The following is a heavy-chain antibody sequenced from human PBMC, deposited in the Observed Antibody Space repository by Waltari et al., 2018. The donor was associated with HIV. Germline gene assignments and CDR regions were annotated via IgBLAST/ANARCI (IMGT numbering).Heavy chain of an antibody. D-gene: IGHD4-17*01. J-gene: IGHJ2*01. CDR1: GYTFTNFG. Sequence: QVHLVQSGAELKKTVASVKLSCKASGYTFTNFGINWVRQAPGQGLEWMGWFNSYNGDTKYAQKFQDRVTMTTDTSTSTAYMELRSLRSDDTAVYYCARFFPTATTTGWYLDLWGPGTLVTMSS. V-gene: IGHV1-18*01. CDR2: FNSYNGDT. CDR3: ARFFPTATTTGWYLDL.